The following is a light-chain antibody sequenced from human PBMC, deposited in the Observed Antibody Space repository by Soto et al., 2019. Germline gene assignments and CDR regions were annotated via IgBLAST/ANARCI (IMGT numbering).Light chain of an antibody. Sequence: QSALTQPPSVSGSPGQSVTISCTGTSSDVGSYNRVSWYQQPPGTAPKLMIYDVSNRPSGVPDRFSGSKSGNTASLTISGLQAEDEADHYCSSYTSSNTYVFGTGTQLTVL. V-gene: IGLV2-18*02. CDR1: SSDVGSYNR. J-gene: IGLJ1*01. CDR2: DVS. CDR3: SSYTSSNTYV.